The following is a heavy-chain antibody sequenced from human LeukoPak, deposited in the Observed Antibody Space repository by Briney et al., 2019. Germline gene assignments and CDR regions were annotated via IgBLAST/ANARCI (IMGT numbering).Heavy chain of an antibody. CDR1: GYSISSGYY. CDR2: IHDSGGA. Sequence: PSETLSLTCAVSGYSISSGYYWGWIRQPPGKGLEGIGSIHDSGGAFYNPSLKSRVTISVDTSKNHLSLKLRSVPAADTAVYYCARHKDKSSAYYPFDHWGQGTLVTVSS. CDR3: ARHKDKSSAYYPFDH. V-gene: IGHV4-38-2*01. J-gene: IGHJ4*02. D-gene: IGHD3-22*01.